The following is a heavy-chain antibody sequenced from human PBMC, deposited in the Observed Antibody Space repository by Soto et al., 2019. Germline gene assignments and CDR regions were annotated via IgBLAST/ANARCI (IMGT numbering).Heavy chain of an antibody. CDR2: IYYSGST. V-gene: IGHV4-59*12. J-gene: IGHJ4*02. Sequence: PSXTLSLTCAVSGGSISSYYWSWIRQPPGKGLEWIGYIYYSGSTNHNPSLKSRVTISVDTSKNQFSLKLSSVTAADTAVYYCASGKLLYDYWGQGTLVTVSS. CDR1: GGSISSYY. D-gene: IGHD2-15*01. CDR3: ASGKLLYDY.